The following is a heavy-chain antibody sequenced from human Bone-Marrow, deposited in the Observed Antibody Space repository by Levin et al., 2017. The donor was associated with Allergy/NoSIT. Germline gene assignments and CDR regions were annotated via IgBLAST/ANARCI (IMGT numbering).Heavy chain of an antibody. V-gene: IGHV3-33*01. J-gene: IGHJ4*02. CDR3: ARDRGSGWYRDFDH. D-gene: IGHD6-19*01. CDR1: GFTFRTYG. CDR2: IWYDGNNK. Sequence: PGGSLRLSCAASGFTFRTYGMHWVRQTPDKGLEWLAVIWYDGNNKNYAESVRGRFTVSRDNSKDTLFLQMNGLRVEDTAIYYCARDRGSGWYRDFDHWGQGTLVTVSS.